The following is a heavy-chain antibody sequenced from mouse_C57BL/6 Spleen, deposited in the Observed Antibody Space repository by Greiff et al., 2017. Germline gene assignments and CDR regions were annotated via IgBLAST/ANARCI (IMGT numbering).Heavy chain of an antibody. J-gene: IGHJ2*01. CDR1: GYTFTTYP. D-gene: IGHD1-1*01. CDR3: ARAIYYYGSSPYFDY. Sequence: VKLQESGAELVKPGASVKMSCKASGYTFTTYPIEWMKQNHGKSLEWIGNFHPYNDDTKYNEKFKGKATLTVEKSSSTVYLELSRLTSDDSAVYYCARAIYYYGSSPYFDYWGQGTTLTVSS. V-gene: IGHV1-47*01. CDR2: FHPYNDDT.